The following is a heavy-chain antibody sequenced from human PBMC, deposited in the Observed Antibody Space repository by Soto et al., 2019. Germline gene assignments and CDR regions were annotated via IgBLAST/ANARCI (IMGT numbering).Heavy chain of an antibody. CDR1: VFTFSTYA. V-gene: IGHV3-23*01. CDR3: AKDRMNHNGVWDPFDV. J-gene: IGHJ3*01. Sequence: GPLRLSCAAPVFTFSTYAMSWVRQAPGKGLEWVSSIGSGPDDSDSADSVKGRFIISRDNSKNIVSLQMESLRAEDTAIYYCAKDRMNHNGVWDPFDVWGQGTVVTVSS. CDR2: IGSGPDDS. D-gene: IGHD2-8*01.